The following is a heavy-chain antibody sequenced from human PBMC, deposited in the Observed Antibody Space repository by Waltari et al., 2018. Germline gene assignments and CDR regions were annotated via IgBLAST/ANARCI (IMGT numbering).Heavy chain of an antibody. Sequence: QVQLQQSGPGLVKPSQTLSLTCTVSGGSISTGSHCWNWIRQPAGKGLEWIGLIHTRGGTYRNHLLKSRVTISVETSKNQFSLKLSSVTAADRAVYYCARSKPTVTAYMDYWVYGTLITFSS. D-gene: IGHD4-17*01. V-gene: IGHV4-61*02. CDR2: IHTRGGT. CDR3: ARSKPTVTAYMDY. J-gene: IGHJ4*01. CDR1: GGSISTGSHC.